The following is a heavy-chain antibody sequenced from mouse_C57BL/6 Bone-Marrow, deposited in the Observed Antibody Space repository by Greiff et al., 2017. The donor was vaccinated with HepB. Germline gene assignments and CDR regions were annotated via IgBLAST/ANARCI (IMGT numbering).Heavy chain of an antibody. CDR3: ARHGGLTTGVYYAMDY. D-gene: IGHD2-12*01. J-gene: IGHJ4*01. CDR1: GFTFSDYY. CDR2: ISNGGGST. V-gene: IGHV5-12*01. Sequence: EVKLMESGGGLVQPGGSLKLSCAASGFTFSDYYMYWVRQTPEKRLEWVAYISNGGGSTYYPDTVKGRFTISRDNAKNTLYLQMSRLKSEDTAMYYCARHGGLTTGVYYAMDYWGQGTSVTVSS.